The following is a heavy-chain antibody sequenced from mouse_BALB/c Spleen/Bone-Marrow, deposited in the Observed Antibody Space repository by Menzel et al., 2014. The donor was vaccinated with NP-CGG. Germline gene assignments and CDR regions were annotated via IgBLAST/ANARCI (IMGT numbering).Heavy chain of an antibody. D-gene: IGHD2-14*01. Sequence: VQLQQSGAELMKPGASVKISCKATGYTFSSYWIEWVKQRPGHGLEWIGEILPGSGTTNYNEKFRGKATFTADTSSNTAYRHLSSLTSEDPAVYYCAGATYRYSLDYWAQAPPLTVS. J-gene: IGHJ2*01. CDR3: AGATYRYSLDY. CDR1: GYTFSSYW. V-gene: IGHV1-9*01. CDR2: ILPGSGTT.